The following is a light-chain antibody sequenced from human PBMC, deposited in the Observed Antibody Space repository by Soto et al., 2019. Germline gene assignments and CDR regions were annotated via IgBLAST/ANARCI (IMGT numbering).Light chain of an antibody. J-gene: IGKJ4*01. CDR2: DAS. V-gene: IGKV3-11*01. CDR1: QSVSNY. Sequence: EIVLTQSPATLSLSPGERATLSCRAGQSVSNYLAWYQQKPGQAPRLLIYDASNRATGIPARFSGSGSGTDFTLTISSLEPEDFAVYYCQQRSSWPLLTFGGGTKVEIK. CDR3: QQRSSWPLLT.